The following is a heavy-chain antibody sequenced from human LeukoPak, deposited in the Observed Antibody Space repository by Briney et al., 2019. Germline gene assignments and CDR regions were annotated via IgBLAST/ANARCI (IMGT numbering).Heavy chain of an antibody. CDR2: ISYIGST. CDR3: AGSYHYYMDV. Sequence: SETLSLTCTVSGYSISSGYYWGWIRQPPGKGLEWIGYISYIGSTKYNPSLKSRVTISEDTSKKQFSLKLSSVTAADTAVYYCAGSYHYYMDVWGKGTTVTVSS. V-gene: IGHV4-38-2*02. J-gene: IGHJ6*03. CDR1: GYSISSGYY.